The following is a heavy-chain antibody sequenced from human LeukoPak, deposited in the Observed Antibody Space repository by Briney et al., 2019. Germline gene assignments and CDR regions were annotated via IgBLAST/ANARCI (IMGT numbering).Heavy chain of an antibody. CDR1: GFTFSTYA. Sequence: QPGGSLRLSCAVSGFTFSTYAMTWVRQAPGKGLEWVSSISGSAGSTYYADSVKGRFTISRGNSKNTLDLQMNSLRAEDTAVYYCWVVPAAKDGWFDPWGQGTLVTVSS. CDR3: WVVPAAKDGWFDP. CDR2: ISGSAGST. J-gene: IGHJ5*02. D-gene: IGHD2-2*01. V-gene: IGHV3-23*01.